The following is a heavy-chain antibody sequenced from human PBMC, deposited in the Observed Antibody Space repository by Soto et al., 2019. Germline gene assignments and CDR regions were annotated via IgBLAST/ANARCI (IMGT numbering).Heavy chain of an antibody. Sequence: PSETLSLTCAVYGGSFSGYYWSWIRQPPGKGLEWIGEINHSGSTNYNPSLKSRVTISVDTSKNQFSLKLSSVTAADTAVYYCARRSRGSSFSPKYFDYWGQGTLVTVSS. J-gene: IGHJ4*02. CDR3: ARRSRGSSFSPKYFDY. V-gene: IGHV4-34*01. D-gene: IGHD6-6*01. CDR1: GGSFSGYY. CDR2: INHSGST.